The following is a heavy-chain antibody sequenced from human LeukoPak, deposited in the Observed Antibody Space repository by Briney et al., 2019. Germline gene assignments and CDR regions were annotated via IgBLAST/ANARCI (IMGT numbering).Heavy chain of an antibody. D-gene: IGHD3-22*01. CDR2: ISSSSSYI. V-gene: IGHV3-21*01. J-gene: IGHJ4*02. CDR3: ARHFCLIGGYYYDSSGCDY. CDR1: GFTFSSYS. Sequence: GGSLRLSCAASGFTFSSYSMNWVRQAPGKGLEWVSSISSSSSYIYYADSVKGRFTISRDNAKNSLYLQMNSLRAEDTAVYYCARHFCLIGGYYYDSSGCDYWGQGTLVTVSS.